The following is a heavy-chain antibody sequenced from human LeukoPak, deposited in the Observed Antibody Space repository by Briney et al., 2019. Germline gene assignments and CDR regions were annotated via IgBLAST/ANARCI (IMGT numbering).Heavy chain of an antibody. V-gene: IGHV4-39*01. CDR2: IYYNGNT. Sequence: SETLSLTCSVSSVSISSSSYYWGWVRQPPGRGLEWIGSIYYNGNTYYNPSLTSRVTVSIDTSKNQFSLKLSSMTAADTAVYYCARFALDYDFWSGYSRWFDPWGQGTLVTVSS. J-gene: IGHJ5*02. D-gene: IGHD3-3*01. CDR1: SVSISSSSYY. CDR3: ARFALDYDFWSGYSRWFDP.